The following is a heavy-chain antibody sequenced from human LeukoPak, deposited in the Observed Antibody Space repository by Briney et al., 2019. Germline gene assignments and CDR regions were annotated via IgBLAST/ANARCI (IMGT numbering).Heavy chain of an antibody. Sequence: GGSLRLSCAASGFTFSDYYMSWIRQAPGKGLEWISYISSSSSYTNYAGSVKGRFTISRDNAKNSLYLQMNSLRAEDTAVYYCAKDVTFYFGSGSNPNWFDPWGQGTLVTVSS. CDR3: AKDVTFYFGSGSNPNWFDP. J-gene: IGHJ5*02. V-gene: IGHV3-11*05. D-gene: IGHD3-10*01. CDR1: GFTFSDYY. CDR2: ISSSSSYT.